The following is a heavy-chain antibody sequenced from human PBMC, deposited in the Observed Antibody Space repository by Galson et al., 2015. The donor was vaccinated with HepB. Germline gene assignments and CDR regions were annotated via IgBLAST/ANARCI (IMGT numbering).Heavy chain of an antibody. D-gene: IGHD6-6*01. CDR1: GFTFSSYG. CDR3: AKNQWGGSEQLVPGAFDI. CDR2: ISYDGSNK. J-gene: IGHJ3*02. Sequence: SLRLSCAASGFTFSSYGMHWVRQAPGKGLEWVAVISYDGSNKYYADSVKGRFTISRDNSKNTLYLQMNSLRAEDTAVYYCAKNQWGGSEQLVPGAFDIWGQGTMVTVSS. V-gene: IGHV3-30*18.